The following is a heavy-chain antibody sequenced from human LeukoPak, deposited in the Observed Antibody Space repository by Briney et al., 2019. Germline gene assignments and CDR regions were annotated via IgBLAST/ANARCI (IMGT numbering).Heavy chain of an antibody. J-gene: IGHJ4*02. V-gene: IGHV3-30*04. Sequence: GRSLRLSCAASGFTFSSYAMHWVRQAPGKGLEWVAVISYDGSNKYYADSVKGRFTIYRDNSKNTLYLQMNSLRAEDTAVYYCARGVVVVAAQDYWGQGTLVTVSS. CDR3: ARGVVVVAAQDY. D-gene: IGHD2-15*01. CDR1: GFTFSSYA. CDR2: ISYDGSNK.